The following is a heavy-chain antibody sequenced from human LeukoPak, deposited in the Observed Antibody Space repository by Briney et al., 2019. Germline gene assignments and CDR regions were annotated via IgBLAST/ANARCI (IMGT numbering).Heavy chain of an antibody. Sequence: GGSLRLSCAASGFTFSSYWMSWVRQAPGKGLEWVANIKHDGSEKYYVDSVKGRFTISRDNAKNSLYLQMNSLRAEDTAVYYCARRELYYDFWSGYSPWFAPWGEGTLVTVSP. CDR2: IKHDGSEK. CDR3: ARRELYYDFWSGYSPWFAP. D-gene: IGHD3-3*01. CDR1: GFTFSSYW. J-gene: IGHJ5*02. V-gene: IGHV3-7*01.